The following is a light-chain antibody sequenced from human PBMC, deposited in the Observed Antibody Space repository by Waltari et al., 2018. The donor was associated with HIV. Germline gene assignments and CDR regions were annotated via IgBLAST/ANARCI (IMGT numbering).Light chain of an antibody. CDR3: QQYYSLPTT. V-gene: IGKV4-1*01. CDR2: WSS. CDR1: RTVFYNPNSKNY. J-gene: IGKJ4*01. Sequence: DIVMTQSPDSLAVSLDERVTINCRSSRTVFYNPNSKNYLAWYQQKPGKPPRVLIYWSSTRAGGVPDRFSGSGSGTDFSLTISGLQADDVALYYCQQYYSLPTTFGGGTKVEIK.